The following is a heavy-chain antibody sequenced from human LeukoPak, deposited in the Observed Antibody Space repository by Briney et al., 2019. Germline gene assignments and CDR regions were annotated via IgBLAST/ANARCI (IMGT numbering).Heavy chain of an antibody. D-gene: IGHD3-22*01. CDR3: ARGKSGYSP. Sequence: ASVKVSCKASGYTFTENYIHWVRQAPGQGLEWMGLINPYTGAADYTQNFQGRVTMTRDTSVSTAYMHLSGLRSDDTAVYYCARGKSGYSPWGQGTPVTVSS. CDR1: GYTFTENY. CDR2: INPYTGAA. V-gene: IGHV1-2*02. J-gene: IGHJ4*02.